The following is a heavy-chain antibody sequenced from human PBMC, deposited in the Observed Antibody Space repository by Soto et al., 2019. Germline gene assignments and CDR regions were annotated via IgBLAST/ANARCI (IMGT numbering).Heavy chain of an antibody. CDR1: GASISGFY. CDR3: VRDGTKTLRDWFDP. V-gene: IGHV4-4*07. Sequence: QVQLQESGPGLVKPSETLSLTCTVSGASISGFYWSWIQKSAGKGLEWIGRIYATGTTDYNPSLKSRVMMSVDTSKKQFSLKLRSVTAADTAVYYCVRDGTKTLRDWFDPWGQGISVTVSS. CDR2: IYATGTT. J-gene: IGHJ5*02. D-gene: IGHD1-1*01.